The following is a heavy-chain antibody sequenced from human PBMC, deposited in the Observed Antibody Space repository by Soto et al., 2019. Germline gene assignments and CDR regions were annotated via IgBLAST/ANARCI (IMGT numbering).Heavy chain of an antibody. CDR2: IYYSGST. V-gene: IGHV4-30-4*01. D-gene: IGHD2-2*02. CDR3: ARAPHRYCSSTSCYIAHAFDI. Sequence: PSESLSLTCTVSGGSISSGDYYWSWIRQPPGKGLEWIGYIYYSGSTYYNPSLKSRVTISVDTSKNQFSLKLSSVTAADTAVYYCARAPHRYCSSTSCYIAHAFDIWGQGTMVTV. CDR1: GGSISSGDYY. J-gene: IGHJ3*02.